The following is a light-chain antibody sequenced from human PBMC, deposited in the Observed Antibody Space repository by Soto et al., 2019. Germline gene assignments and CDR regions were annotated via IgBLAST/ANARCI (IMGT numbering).Light chain of an antibody. CDR1: QSISSA. Sequence: DIQMTQSPSTLSASVGDRVTITCRASQSISSALSWYQHKPGTAPKLLIYAASTLPSGVPSRFSGSGSGTDFTLTISSLQPEDFATYYCQQSYSSPTWTFGQGTKVDIK. V-gene: IGKV1-39*01. J-gene: IGKJ1*01. CDR2: AAS. CDR3: QQSYSSPTWT.